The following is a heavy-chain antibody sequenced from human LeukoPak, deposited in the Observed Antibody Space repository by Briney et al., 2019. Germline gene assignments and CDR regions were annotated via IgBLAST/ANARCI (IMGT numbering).Heavy chain of an antibody. V-gene: IGHV3-30*02. J-gene: IGHJ1*01. CDR2: IWYDGRKR. CDR1: GFTFSSYG. CDR3: AKAFLGTGWYRSVRGGDFQH. D-gene: IGHD6-19*01. Sequence: GGSLRLSCAASGFTFSSYGMHWVRQAPGKGLEWVALIWYDGRKRYYADSVRGRFTISRDNSKNTLYLQMNSLRPEDTAMYYCAKAFLGTGWYRSVRGGDFQHWGQGTLVTVSS.